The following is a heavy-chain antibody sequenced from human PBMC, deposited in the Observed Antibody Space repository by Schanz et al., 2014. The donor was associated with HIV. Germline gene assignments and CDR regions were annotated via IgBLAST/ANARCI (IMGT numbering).Heavy chain of an antibody. D-gene: IGHD3-22*01. Sequence: EVQLLESGGGLVQPGESLRLSCVGSGFIFSNYGIHWVRQAPGKGLEWVSSISSRSSDKYYADSVKGRFTISRDNAKNSLYLQMNSLRSEDTAVYYCASDLNTPEIVVLLDYWGQGTLVTVSS. CDR1: GFIFSNYG. CDR2: ISSRSSDK. J-gene: IGHJ4*02. V-gene: IGHV3-21*04. CDR3: ASDLNTPEIVVLLDY.